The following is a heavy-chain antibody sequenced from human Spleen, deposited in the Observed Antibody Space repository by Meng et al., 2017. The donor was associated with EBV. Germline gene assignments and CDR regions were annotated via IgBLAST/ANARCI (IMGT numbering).Heavy chain of an antibody. D-gene: IGHD5-24*01. CDR1: CGTYSGGC. Sequence: GLSTPSVTLSRTFAVYCGTYSGGCGGWIRQPPGKGLEWIGQIFHNGDNNYNPSLTSRVTITRDTSKNHLALRLNSVNAADTAVYYCVKGGEGDGYSLPYWGQGTLVTVSS. CDR2: IFHNGDN. V-gene: IGHV4-34*08. J-gene: IGHJ4*02. CDR3: VKGGEGDGYSLPY.